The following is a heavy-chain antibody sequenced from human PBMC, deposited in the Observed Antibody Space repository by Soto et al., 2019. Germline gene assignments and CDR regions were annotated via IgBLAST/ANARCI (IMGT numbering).Heavy chain of an antibody. CDR2: IYHSGST. V-gene: IGHV4-4*02. CDR1: GGSISSSNW. Sequence: KPSETLSLTCAVSGGSISSSNWWSWARQPPGKGLEWIGEIYHSGSTNYNPSLKSRVTISVDKSKNQFSLKLSSVTAADTAVYYCARGGSYYNYYYGMDVWGQGTTVTVSS. J-gene: IGHJ6*02. CDR3: ARGGSYYNYYYGMDV. D-gene: IGHD1-26*01.